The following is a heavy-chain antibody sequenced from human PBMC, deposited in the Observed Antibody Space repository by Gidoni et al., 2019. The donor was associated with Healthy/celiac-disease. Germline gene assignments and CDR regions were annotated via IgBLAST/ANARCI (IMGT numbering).Heavy chain of an antibody. Sequence: QLQLQESGPGLVKPSETLSLTCTVSGGSISSSSYYWGWIRQPPGKGLEWIGSIYYSGSTYYNPSLKSRVTISVDTSKNQFSLKLSSVTAADTAVYYCARHLSSDDSSGWYPTSNAFDIWGQGTMVTVSS. J-gene: IGHJ3*02. D-gene: IGHD6-19*01. V-gene: IGHV4-39*01. CDR1: GGSISSSSYY. CDR2: IYYSGST. CDR3: ARHLSSDDSSGWYPTSNAFDI.